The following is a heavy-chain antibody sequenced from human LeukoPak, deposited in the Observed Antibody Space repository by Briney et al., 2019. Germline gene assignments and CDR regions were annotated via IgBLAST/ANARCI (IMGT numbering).Heavy chain of an antibody. CDR2: IRSSSSYI. D-gene: IGHD1-20*01. Sequence: KAGGFLRLSCAASGFIFSSYSMNWVRQAPGKGLEWVSSIRSSSSYIYYAESVKGRFTISRDNANNSMYLQMNSLRAEDTAVYYCARERGITASADWFDPWGRGTLVTVSS. CDR1: GFIFSSYS. CDR3: ARERGITASADWFDP. J-gene: IGHJ5*02. V-gene: IGHV3-21*01.